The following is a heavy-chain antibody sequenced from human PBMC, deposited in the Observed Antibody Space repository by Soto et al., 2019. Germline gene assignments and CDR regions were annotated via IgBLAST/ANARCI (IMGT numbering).Heavy chain of an antibody. CDR2: IRSKAYGGTT. Sequence: PGGSLRLSCTASGFTFGDYAMSWFRQAPGKGLEWVVFIRSKAYGGTTEYAASVKGRFTISRDDSKSIAYLQMNSLKTEDTAVYYCTKRVYYDFWSGYYTADWFDPWGQGTLVTVSS. D-gene: IGHD3-3*01. V-gene: IGHV3-49*03. CDR1: GFTFGDYA. J-gene: IGHJ5*02. CDR3: TKRVYYDFWSGYYTADWFDP.